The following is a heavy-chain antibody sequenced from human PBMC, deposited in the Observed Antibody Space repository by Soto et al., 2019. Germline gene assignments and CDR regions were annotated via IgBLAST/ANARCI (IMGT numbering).Heavy chain of an antibody. CDR3: ARGRTGTTSYFDY. CDR2: INPNSGGT. J-gene: IGHJ4*02. Sequence: GASVKVSCKASGYTFTGDYLHWVRQAPGQGLEWMGWINPNSGGTNYAQKFQGRVTMTRDTSISTAYMELSRLRSDDTAVYYCARGRTGTTSYFDYWGQGNLVTVSS. D-gene: IGHD1-1*01. CDR1: GYTFTGDY. V-gene: IGHV1-2*02.